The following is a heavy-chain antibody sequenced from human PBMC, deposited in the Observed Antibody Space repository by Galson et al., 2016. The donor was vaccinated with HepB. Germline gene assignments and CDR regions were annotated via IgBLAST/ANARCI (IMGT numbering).Heavy chain of an antibody. J-gene: IGHJ4*02. CDR3: ARASTWIPSLDY. V-gene: IGHV3-21*06. CDR1: GFTLSTRYN. Sequence: SLRLSCAAFGFTLSTRYNMNWVRQAPGKGLEWVASISGSRSYIIYADSVKGRFTVSRDDAKNSLYLQMNSLRVEDTAVYYCARASTWIPSLDYWGQGSLVTVSP. CDR2: ISGSRSYI. D-gene: IGHD5-12*01.